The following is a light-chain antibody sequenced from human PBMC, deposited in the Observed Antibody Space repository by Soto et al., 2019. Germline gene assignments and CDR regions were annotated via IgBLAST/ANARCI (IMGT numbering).Light chain of an antibody. CDR1: SSDVGAYNY. J-gene: IGLJ1*01. Sequence: QSALTQPASVSGSPGQSITISCAGTSSDVGAYNYVSWYQHHPGKAPKLMIYDVNNRPSGDSNRFSGSKSGNTASLTISGRQAEDEADYYCSSWTSGATDVFGSGTKLTVL. CDR2: DVN. CDR3: SSWTSGATDV. V-gene: IGLV2-14*03.